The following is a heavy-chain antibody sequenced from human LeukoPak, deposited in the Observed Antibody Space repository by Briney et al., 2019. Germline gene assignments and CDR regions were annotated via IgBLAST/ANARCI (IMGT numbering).Heavy chain of an antibody. D-gene: IGHD2/OR15-2a*01. V-gene: IGHV4-59*13. CDR1: GGSISGYY. J-gene: IGHJ4*02. Sequence: SETLSLTCTVSGGSISGYYWSWIRQSPGKGLEWIGYIYYTGSTNYIPSLKSRSTILVDMSKNEFSLKLSSVTAADTAVYYCARGQVLADYWGQGTLVTVSS. CDR3: ARGQVLADY. CDR2: IYYTGST.